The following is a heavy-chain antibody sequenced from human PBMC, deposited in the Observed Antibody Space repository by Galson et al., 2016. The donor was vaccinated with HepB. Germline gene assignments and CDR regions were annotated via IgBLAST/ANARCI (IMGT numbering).Heavy chain of an antibody. CDR2: IYYSGLT. CDR1: GDSISSGDNF. Sequence: TLSLTCPVSGDSISSGDNFWSWIRQPPGKGLEWIGYIYYSGLTSYNPSLKSRLTISVDTPKNQFSLKLTSVTAADTAVYYCARDRSPAKLQRGLWFDPRGQGTLVTVSS. CDR3: ARDRSPAKLQRGLWFDP. V-gene: IGHV4-30-4*01. J-gene: IGHJ5*02. D-gene: IGHD2-15*01.